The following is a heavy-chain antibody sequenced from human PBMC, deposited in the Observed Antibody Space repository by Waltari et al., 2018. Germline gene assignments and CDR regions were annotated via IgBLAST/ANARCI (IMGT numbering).Heavy chain of an antibody. D-gene: IGHD4-17*01. CDR1: GCSISSYY. CDR3: ARVYGDTPRGYYYMDG. Sequence: QVQLQESGPGLVKPSETLSLTCPVSGCSISSYYWSWIRQPPGTGLQWIGSIYYSGSPTYHPAIKSRVTISVDTSKNQFSPKLSSVTAADTAVYYWARVYGDTPRGYYYMDGWGKGTTGTVSS. J-gene: IGHJ6*03. V-gene: IGHV4-59*01. CDR2: IYYSGSP.